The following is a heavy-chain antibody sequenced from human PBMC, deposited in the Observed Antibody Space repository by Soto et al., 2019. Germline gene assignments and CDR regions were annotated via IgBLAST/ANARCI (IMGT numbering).Heavy chain of an antibody. D-gene: IGHD3-16*02. CDR2: IYYSGST. V-gene: IGHV4-59*01. CDR1: GGSISSYY. Sequence: SETLSLTCTVAGGSISSYYWSWIRQPPGKGLEWIEYIYYSGSTNYNPSLKSRVTISVDTSKNHFSLKLSSVTAADTAVYYCARVMITFGGVIPEYYFDYWGQGTLVTVSS. CDR3: ARVMITFGGVIPEYYFDY. J-gene: IGHJ4*02.